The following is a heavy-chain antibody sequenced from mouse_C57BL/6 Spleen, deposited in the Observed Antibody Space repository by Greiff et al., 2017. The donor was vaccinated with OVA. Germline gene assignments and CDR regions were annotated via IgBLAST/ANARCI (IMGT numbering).Heavy chain of an antibody. Sequence: EVQLQESGGGLVQPGGSLSLSCAASGFTFTDYYMSWVRQPPGKALEWLGFIRNKANGYTTEYSASVKGRFTISRDNSQSILYLQMNALRAEDSATYYCARYGGSGFYYAMDYWGQGTSVTVSS. CDR2: IRNKANGYTT. J-gene: IGHJ4*01. V-gene: IGHV7-3*01. D-gene: IGHD3-2*02. CDR3: ARYGGSGFYYAMDY. CDR1: GFTFTDYY.